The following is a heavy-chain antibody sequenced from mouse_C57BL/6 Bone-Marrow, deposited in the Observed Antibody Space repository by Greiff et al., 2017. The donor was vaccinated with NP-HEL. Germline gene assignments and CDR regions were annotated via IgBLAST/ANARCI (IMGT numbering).Heavy chain of an antibody. CDR2: IRSKSNNYAT. CDR3: VRHVGATPLDY. J-gene: IGHJ2*01. Sequence: DGSLKLSCAASGFSFNTYAMNWVRQAPGKGLEWVARIRSKSNNYATYYVDSVKDRFTISRDDSESMLYLQMNNLKTEDTAMYYCVRHVGATPLDYWGQGTTLTVSS. D-gene: IGHD1-1*01. V-gene: IGHV10-1*01. CDR1: GFSFNTYA.